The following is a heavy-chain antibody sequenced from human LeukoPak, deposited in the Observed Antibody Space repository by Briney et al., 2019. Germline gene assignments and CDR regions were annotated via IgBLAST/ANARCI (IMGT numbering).Heavy chain of an antibody. Sequence: SQTLSLTCTVSGGSIGSGSYYWSWIRQPAGKGLEWIGRIYASGNINYNPSLKSRVTISVDTSKNQFSLKQSSVTAADTAEYYCATGYGKLDSWGQGTLVTVSS. CDR1: GGSIGSGSYY. V-gene: IGHV4-61*02. CDR3: ATGYGKLDS. D-gene: IGHD2-15*01. J-gene: IGHJ5*01. CDR2: IYASGNI.